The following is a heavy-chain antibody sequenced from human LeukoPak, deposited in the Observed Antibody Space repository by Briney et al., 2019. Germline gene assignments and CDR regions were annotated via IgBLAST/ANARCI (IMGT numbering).Heavy chain of an antibody. CDR2: INSDGSST. Sequence: GGSLRLSCAAFGVAVSGYWMNWVRQAPGKGLVWVARINSDGSSTSHADSVKGRFTISRDNAKNTLYLQMNSLRVDDTAVYYCALQSGPMTTVDYWGQGTLVTVSS. J-gene: IGHJ4*02. CDR1: GVAVSGYW. D-gene: IGHD4-11*01. V-gene: IGHV3-74*01. CDR3: ALQSGPMTTVDY.